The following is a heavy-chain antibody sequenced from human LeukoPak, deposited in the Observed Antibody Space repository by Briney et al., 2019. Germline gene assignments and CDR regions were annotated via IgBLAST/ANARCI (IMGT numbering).Heavy chain of an antibody. CDR2: ITYDGYYK. CDR3: ARDLSPVVRALPMGY. Sequence: GSLRLSCTASGFTFSSYAMSWVRQAPGKGLEWVALITYDGYYKYYSDSVKGRFTTSSDTSKNTLSPQMNSLRAEDTAVYYCARDLSPVVRALPMGYWGQGTLVTVSS. J-gene: IGHJ4*02. CDR1: GFTFSSYA. V-gene: IGHV3-30*03. D-gene: IGHD3-10*01.